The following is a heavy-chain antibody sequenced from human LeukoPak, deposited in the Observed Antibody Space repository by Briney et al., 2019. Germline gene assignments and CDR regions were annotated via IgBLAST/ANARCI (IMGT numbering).Heavy chain of an antibody. Sequence: SETLSLTCTVSGGSISSYYWSWIRQPAGKGLEWIGRIYTSGSTNYNPSLKSRVTMSVDTSKNQFSLKLSSVTAADTAVYYCARGGGSGSRYYYYYMDVWGKETTVTISS. CDR1: GGSISSYY. CDR2: IYTSGST. J-gene: IGHJ6*03. D-gene: IGHD3-10*01. CDR3: ARGGGSGSRYYYYYMDV. V-gene: IGHV4-4*07.